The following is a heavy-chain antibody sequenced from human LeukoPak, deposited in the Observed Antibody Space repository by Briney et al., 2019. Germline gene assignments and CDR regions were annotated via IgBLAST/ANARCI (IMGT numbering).Heavy chain of an antibody. CDR2: ISSSGSTI. J-gene: IGHJ4*02. Sequence: GGSLRLSCAASGFTFSDYYMSWIRQAPGKGLEWVSYISSSGSTIYYADSVKGRFTISRDNAKNSLYLQMNSLRAEDTAVYCCAREAYYDSSGSFDYWGQGTLVTVSS. V-gene: IGHV3-11*01. CDR1: GFTFSDYY. CDR3: AREAYYDSSGSFDY. D-gene: IGHD3-22*01.